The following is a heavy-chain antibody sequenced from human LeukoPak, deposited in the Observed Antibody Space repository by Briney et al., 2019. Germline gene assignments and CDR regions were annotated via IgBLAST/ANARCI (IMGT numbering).Heavy chain of an antibody. J-gene: IGHJ4*02. CDR3: VTVGRLHYVLED. CDR1: GHTFPKNG. D-gene: IGHD1-20*01. CDR2: VVGHTGHT. V-gene: IGHV1-18*01. Sequence: ASVKVSCKTSGHTFPKNGISWVRQAPGQGLEWMGWVVGHTGHTKYTQKFQGRVIMTTDTSTATNYMELRSLKYDDTAIYYCVTVGRLHYVLEDWGQGTLVTVSS.